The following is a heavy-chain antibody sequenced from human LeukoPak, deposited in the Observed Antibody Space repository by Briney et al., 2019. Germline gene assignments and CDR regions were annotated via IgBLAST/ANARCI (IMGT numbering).Heavy chain of an antibody. J-gene: IGHJ4*02. CDR1: GFTFDDYG. V-gene: IGHV3-20*01. D-gene: IGHD3-22*01. CDR3: ARANSYDSSGYYDY. CDR2: INWNGGST. Sequence: AGGSLRLSCAASGFTFDDYGMSWVRQAPGKGLEWVSGINWNGGSTGYADSVKGRFTISRDNAKNSLYLQMDSLRAEDTALYHCARANSYDSSGYYDYWGQGTLVTVSS.